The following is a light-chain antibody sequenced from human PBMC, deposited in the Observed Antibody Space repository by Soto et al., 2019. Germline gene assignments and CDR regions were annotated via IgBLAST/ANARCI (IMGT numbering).Light chain of an antibody. V-gene: IGKV1-8*01. CDR1: QGISSY. CDR2: AAS. J-gene: IGKJ2*01. Sequence: AIRMTQSPSSFSASTGDRVTITCRASQGISSYLAWYQQKPGKAPKLLIYAASTLQSGVPSRFSGSGSVTDFTLTISCLQSEDFATYYCQQYYSYTLTFGQGTKLEIK. CDR3: QQYYSYTLT.